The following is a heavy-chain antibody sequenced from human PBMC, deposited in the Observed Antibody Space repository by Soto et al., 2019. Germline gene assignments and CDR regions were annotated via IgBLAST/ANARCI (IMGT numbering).Heavy chain of an antibody. CDR3: ARGWGYDSNDYYYAY. CDR1: GGTFSRHA. D-gene: IGHD3-22*01. J-gene: IGHJ4*02. V-gene: IGHV1-69*01. CDR2: IIPIFGTA. Sequence: QVQLVQSGAEVRKPGSSVKVSCKASGGTFSRHAISWVRQAPGQGLEWMGGIIPIFGTANHAQKFQGRVTIIADESTSTVYMELSSLRSEDTAMDYCARGWGYDSNDYYYAYWGQGPLVIVSS.